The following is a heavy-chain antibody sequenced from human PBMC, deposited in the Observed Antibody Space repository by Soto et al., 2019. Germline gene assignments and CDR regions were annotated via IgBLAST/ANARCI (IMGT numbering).Heavy chain of an antibody. Sequence: SETLSLTCAVYGGSFSGSYWNWIRQPPGKGLEWIGEINQSGSTNYNPSLKSRVTISVDTSKNQFSPKLSSVTAADSAVYYCARVVGSSGWYYGAFDIWGPGTMVTVSS. D-gene: IGHD6-19*01. CDR1: GGSFSGSY. J-gene: IGHJ3*02. CDR2: INQSGST. CDR3: ARVVGSSGWYYGAFDI. V-gene: IGHV4-34*01.